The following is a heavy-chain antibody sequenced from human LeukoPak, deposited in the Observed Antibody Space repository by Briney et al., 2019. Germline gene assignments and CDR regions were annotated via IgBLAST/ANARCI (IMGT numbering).Heavy chain of an antibody. CDR2: ISWNSGSI. D-gene: IGHD3-10*01. V-gene: IGHV3-9*01. Sequence: GGSLRLSCAASGFTFDDYGMHWLRQAPGQGLEWVSGISWNSGSIGYAVSVKGRLTISRDNAKNSLYLQMHSLRAEDTALYYCAKDSGYYYGSGSNRATYYGMEVWAQGTRVTVSS. CDR3: AKDSGYYYGSGSNRATYYGMEV. CDR1: GFTFDDYG. J-gene: IGHJ6*02.